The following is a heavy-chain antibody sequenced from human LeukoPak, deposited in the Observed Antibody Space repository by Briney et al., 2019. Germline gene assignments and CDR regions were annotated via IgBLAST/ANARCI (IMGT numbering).Heavy chain of an antibody. CDR2: INPSGGST. CDR3: ARATVTFDY. J-gene: IGHJ4*02. D-gene: IGHD4-23*01. CDR1: GYIFITYY. V-gene: IGHV1-46*01. Sequence: ASVKVSCKASGYIFITYYMHWVRQAPGQGLEWMGMINPSGGSTTYAQTFQGRVTMTRDTSTSTVYMQLSSLRSEDTAVYFCARATVTFDYWGQGTLVTVSS.